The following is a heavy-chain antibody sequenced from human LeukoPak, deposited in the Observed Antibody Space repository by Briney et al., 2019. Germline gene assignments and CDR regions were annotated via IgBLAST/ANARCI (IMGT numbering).Heavy chain of an antibody. J-gene: IGHJ4*02. CDR3: ARRAGGYSHPYDY. CDR1: GFTFSSNA. CDR2: ISYDGDVK. Sequence: GGSLRLSCAASGFTFSSNAMHWVRQAPGKGLEWVAVISYDGDVKNYADSVKGRFTISRDNSKNTLYLHMNSLRAEDTAVYYCARRAGGYSHPYDYWGQGTLVTVSS. V-gene: IGHV3-30*14. D-gene: IGHD4-23*01.